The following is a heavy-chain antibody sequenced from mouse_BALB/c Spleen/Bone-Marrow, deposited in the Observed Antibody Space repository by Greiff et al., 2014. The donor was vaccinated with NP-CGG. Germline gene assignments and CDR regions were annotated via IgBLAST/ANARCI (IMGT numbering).Heavy chain of an antibody. CDR2: IYPGTGST. Sequence: SGPELVKPGASVKMSCKASGYTFTDYIISWVKQRVGQGLEWIGEIYPGTGSTYYNKKFKGKATLTADKSSNIAYMQLSSLTSEDSAVYFCARRKNVWFAYWGQGTLVTVSA. V-gene: IGHV1-77*01. CDR1: GYTFTDYI. J-gene: IGHJ3*01. CDR3: ARRKNVWFAY.